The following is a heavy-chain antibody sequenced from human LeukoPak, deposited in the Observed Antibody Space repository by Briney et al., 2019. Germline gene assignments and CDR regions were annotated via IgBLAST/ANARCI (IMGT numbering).Heavy chain of an antibody. J-gene: IGHJ6*02. CDR3: ASTSGIKDYYYGMDV. D-gene: IGHD3-10*01. Sequence: GGSLRLSCAASGLTFSSYGMHWVRQAPGKGLEWVAVIWYDGSNKYYADSVKGRFTISRDNSKNTLYLQMNSLRAEDTAVYYCASTSGIKDYYYGMDVWGQGTTVTVSS. CDR2: IWYDGSNK. V-gene: IGHV3-33*01. CDR1: GLTFSSYG.